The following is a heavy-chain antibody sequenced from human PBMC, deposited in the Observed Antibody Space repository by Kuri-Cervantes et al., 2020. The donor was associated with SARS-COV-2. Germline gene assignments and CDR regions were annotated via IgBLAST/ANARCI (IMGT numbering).Heavy chain of an antibody. V-gene: IGHV3-23*01. CDR1: GLTFSSYA. J-gene: IGHJ4*02. CDR2: ISANAYNT. D-gene: IGHD6-6*01. CDR3: AVPSSSAFYY. Sequence: GGSLRLSCTTSGLTFSSYAMSWVRQAPGKGLEWVSTISANAYNTHYADSVKGRFTISRDNSKNTLYLQMNSLRAEDTAVYYCAVPSSSAFYYWGQGTLVTVSS.